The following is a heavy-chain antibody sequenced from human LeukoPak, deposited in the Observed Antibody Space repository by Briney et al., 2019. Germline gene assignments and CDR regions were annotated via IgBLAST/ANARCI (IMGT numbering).Heavy chain of an antibody. Sequence: ASVKVSCKASGYTFTSYYMHWVRQAPGQGLEWMGRIIPILGIASYAQKFQGRVTITADKSTSTAYMELSSLRSEDTAVYYCARHCSGGSCSFDYWGQGTLVTVSS. V-gene: IGHV1-69*02. CDR1: GYTFTSYY. D-gene: IGHD2-15*01. CDR3: ARHCSGGSCSFDY. CDR2: IIPILGIA. J-gene: IGHJ4*02.